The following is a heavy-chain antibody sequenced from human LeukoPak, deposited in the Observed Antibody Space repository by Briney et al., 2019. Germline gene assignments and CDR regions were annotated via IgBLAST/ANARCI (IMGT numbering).Heavy chain of an antibody. V-gene: IGHV4-34*01. CDR2: INHSGST. D-gene: IGHD3-9*01. J-gene: IGHJ4*02. CDR3: ARLRYFDWLFDY. Sequence: PSETLSLTCAVYGGSFSGYYWSWIRQPPGKGLEWIGEINHSGSTNYNPSLKSRVTISVDTSKNQFSLKLSSVTAADTAVYYCARLRYFDWLFDYWGQGTLGTVSS. CDR1: GGSFSGYY.